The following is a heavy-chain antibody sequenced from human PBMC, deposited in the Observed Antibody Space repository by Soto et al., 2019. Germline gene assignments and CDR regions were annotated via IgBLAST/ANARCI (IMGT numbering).Heavy chain of an antibody. CDR2: LGGTGGRA. V-gene: IGHV3-23*01. D-gene: IGHD3-9*01. CDR3: AKADRPYYEILTGPDY. J-gene: IGHJ4*02. Sequence: GSLRLSCASSGFTFSSYAMCWVSPAPGKGLEWVSALGGTGGRAYYADSVKGRFTVSRDNSRNTLFLQMNSLRVEDTAIYYCAKADRPYYEILTGPDYWGQGTLVT. CDR1: GFTFSSYA.